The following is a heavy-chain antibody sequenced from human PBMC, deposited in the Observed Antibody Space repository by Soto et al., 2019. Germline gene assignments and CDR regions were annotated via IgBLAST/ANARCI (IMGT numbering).Heavy chain of an antibody. CDR2: MNPNSGNT. Sequence: ASVKVSCKASGYTFTSYDINWVRQATGQGLEWMGWMNPNSGNTGYAQEFQGRVTMTRNTSISTAYMELSSLRSEDTAVYYCARRTVTTYAYYYYYMDVWGKGTTVTVSS. V-gene: IGHV1-8*01. D-gene: IGHD4-17*01. CDR1: GYTFTSYD. J-gene: IGHJ6*03. CDR3: ARRTVTTYAYYYYYMDV.